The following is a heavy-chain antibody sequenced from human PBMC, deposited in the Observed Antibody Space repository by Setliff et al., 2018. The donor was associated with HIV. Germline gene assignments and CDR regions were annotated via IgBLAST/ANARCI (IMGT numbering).Heavy chain of an antibody. V-gene: IGHV4-31*03. CDR2: IYYSGST. Sequence: SETLSLTCTVSDGSVSSTGYYWSWLRQHPGEGLEWIGNIYYSGSTNYNPSLKSRLTISLDTSNTQFSLKLGSVTAADTAVYFCAREKYKFGYQVYFFDSWGQGTLVTVSS. J-gene: IGHJ4*02. D-gene: IGHD5-12*01. CDR1: DGSVSSTGYY. CDR3: AREKYKFGYQVYFFDS.